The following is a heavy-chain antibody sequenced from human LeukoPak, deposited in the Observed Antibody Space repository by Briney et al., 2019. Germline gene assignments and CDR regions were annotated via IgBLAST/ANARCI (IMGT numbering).Heavy chain of an antibody. CDR3: ARGGSYGDQARDNWFDP. CDR1: GYTFTGYY. Sequence: ASVKVSCKASGYTFTGYYMHWVRQAPGQGLEWMGRINPNSGGTNYAQQFQGRVTMTRDTSIGTAYMELSRLRSVDTAVYYCARGGSYGDQARDNWFDPWGQGTLVTVSS. J-gene: IGHJ5*02. D-gene: IGHD4-17*01. CDR2: INPNSGGT. V-gene: IGHV1-2*06.